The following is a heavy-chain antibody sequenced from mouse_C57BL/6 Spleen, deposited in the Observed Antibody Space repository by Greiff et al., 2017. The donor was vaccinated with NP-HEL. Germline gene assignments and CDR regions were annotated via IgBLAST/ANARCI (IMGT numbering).Heavy chain of an antibody. Sequence: QVQLQQPGAELVRPGSSVKLSCKASGYTFTSYWMDWVKQRPGQGLEWIGNIYPSDSETHYNQKFKDKATLTVDKSSSTAYMQLSSLTSEDSAVYYCARGGIRPHYYGSRERGYYAMDYWGQGTSVTVSS. CDR3: ARGGIRPHYYGSRERGYYAMDY. V-gene: IGHV1-61*01. D-gene: IGHD1-1*01. J-gene: IGHJ4*01. CDR2: IYPSDSET. CDR1: GYTFTSYW.